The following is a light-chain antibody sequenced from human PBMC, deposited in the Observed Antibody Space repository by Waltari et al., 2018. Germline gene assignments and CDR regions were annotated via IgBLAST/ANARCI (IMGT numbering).Light chain of an antibody. CDR2: DII. J-gene: IGLJ2*01. CDR3: SSYAPSSTV. V-gene: IGLV2-14*03. CDR1: SSDIGGYDY. Sequence: QSALTQPASVPGPPGQSITISCTGNSSDIGGYDYVSWYQQHPGKAPKLMIYDIIKRPSGVSDRFSGSKSGNTASLTISGLQAEDEADYYCSSYAPSSTVFGGGTKLTVL.